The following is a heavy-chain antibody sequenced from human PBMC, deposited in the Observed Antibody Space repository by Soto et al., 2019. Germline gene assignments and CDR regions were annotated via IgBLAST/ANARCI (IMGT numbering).Heavy chain of an antibody. J-gene: IGHJ6*02. CDR2: INPRGDST. D-gene: IGHD3-22*01. Sequence: QVQLVQSGAEVKKPGASVKFSCKASGYMFTDYFMHWVRQAPGQGLEWVGIINPRGDSTTYAQKFQGRVTMTRDTSTSTVYMELSSLRSEDTAVYYCARGTVVFITDYYHYAMDVWGQGTTVTVSS. CDR3: ARGTVVFITDYYHYAMDV. V-gene: IGHV1-46*01. CDR1: GYMFTDYF.